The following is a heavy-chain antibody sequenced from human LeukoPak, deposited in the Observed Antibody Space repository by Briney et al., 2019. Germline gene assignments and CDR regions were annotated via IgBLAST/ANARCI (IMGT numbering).Heavy chain of an antibody. Sequence: SVKVSCKASGGTFSSYAISWVRQAPGQGLEWMGGIIPIFGTANYAQRFQGRVTITTDESTSTAYMELSSLRSEVTAVYYCALYCSSTSCYRAEYFQHWGQGTLVTVSS. J-gene: IGHJ1*01. CDR1: GGTFSSYA. D-gene: IGHD2-2*01. V-gene: IGHV1-69*05. CDR3: ALYCSSTSCYRAEYFQH. CDR2: IIPIFGTA.